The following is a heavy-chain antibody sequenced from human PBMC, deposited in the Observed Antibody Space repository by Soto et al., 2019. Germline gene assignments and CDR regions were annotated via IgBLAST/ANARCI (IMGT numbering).Heavy chain of an antibody. CDR2: IYPGDSDT. D-gene: IGHD1-26*01. V-gene: IGHV5-51*01. CDR3: ARHAPDSGGYSWFDP. Sequence: EVQLVQSGAEVKKPGESLKISCKGSGYSFTSYWIGWVRQMPGKGLEWMGIIYPGDSDTRYSPSFQGQVTISADKSISTAYLQLGSLKASDTAMYYFARHAPDSGGYSWFDPWGQGTLVTVSS. J-gene: IGHJ5*02. CDR1: GYSFTSYW.